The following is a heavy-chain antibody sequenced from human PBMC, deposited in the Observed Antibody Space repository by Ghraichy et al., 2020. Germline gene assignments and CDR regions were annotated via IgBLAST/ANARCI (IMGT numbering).Heavy chain of an antibody. D-gene: IGHD3-16*01. J-gene: IGHJ3*01. CDR3: AEDVNEALWALPN. CDR2: VKPKSGDT. V-gene: IGHV1-2*06. CDR1: GDTFNGFY. Sequence: ASVKVSCQASGDTFNGFYIHWVRQAPGQGLEWMGRVKPKSGDTNFARKFQGRVSMSRDTAITTVYMELSRLTFEDTAVYYWAEDVNEALWALPNWGQGTTVIVSP.